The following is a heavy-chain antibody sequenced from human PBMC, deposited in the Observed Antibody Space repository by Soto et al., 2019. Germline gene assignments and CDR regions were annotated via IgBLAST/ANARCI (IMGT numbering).Heavy chain of an antibody. CDR2: INHSGST. CDR1: GGSLSGYY. J-gene: IGHJ5*02. Sequence: PSETLSLTCAVYGGSLSGYYWSWIRQPPGKGLEWIGEINHSGSTNYNPSLKSRVTISVDTSKNQFSLKLSSVTAADTAVYYCERVGPYCFISFFYEHPYNSFVPSGQAPLVTVSS. D-gene: IGHD2-15*01. CDR3: ERVGPYCFISFFYEHPYNSFVP. V-gene: IGHV4-34*01.